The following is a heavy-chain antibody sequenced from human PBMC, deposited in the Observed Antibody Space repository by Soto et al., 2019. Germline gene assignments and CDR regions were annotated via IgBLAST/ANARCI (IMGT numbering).Heavy chain of an antibody. V-gene: IGHV1-3*04. J-gene: IGHJ4*02. CDR1: GYTFSAYA. Sequence: QVQLVQSGAEVKKPGASVYLSCKASGYTFSAYAIHWVRQAPGQRLEWMGWINTGNGNTKYSQKFQGRVTITRDTSASTAYMELSSLRSEDTALYYCARGSGSGSLHYWGQGTLVTVSS. CDR2: INTGNGNT. D-gene: IGHD3-10*01. CDR3: ARGSGSGSLHY.